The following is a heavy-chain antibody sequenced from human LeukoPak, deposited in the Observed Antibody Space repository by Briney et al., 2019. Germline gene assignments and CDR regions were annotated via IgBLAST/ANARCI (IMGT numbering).Heavy chain of an antibody. CDR3: ARHDYDSSGYYGYYGMDV. V-gene: IGHV3-66*04. CDR2: IYSGGGT. Sequence: GGSQRLSCAASGFTLSSNYMSWVRQAPGKGLEWVSVIYSGGGTYYADSVKGRFTISRDNSKNTLYLQMNSLRAEDTAVYYCARHDYDSSGYYGYYGMDVWGQGTTVTVSS. CDR1: GFTLSSNY. J-gene: IGHJ6*02. D-gene: IGHD3-22*01.